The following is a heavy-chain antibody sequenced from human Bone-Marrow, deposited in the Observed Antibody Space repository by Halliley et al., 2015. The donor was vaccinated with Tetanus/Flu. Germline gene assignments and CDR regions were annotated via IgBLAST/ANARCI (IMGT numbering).Heavy chain of an antibody. CDR2: FNNDGSRK. J-gene: IGHJ4*02. D-gene: IGHD3-3*01. CDR3: GRDLFWPSAF. Sequence: VVWVSRFNNDGSRKSYAASVRGRFTNSRDNAKNTLFLQVNSLRAEDTAVYYCGRDLFWPSAFWGQGSLVTVSP. V-gene: IGHV3-74*01.